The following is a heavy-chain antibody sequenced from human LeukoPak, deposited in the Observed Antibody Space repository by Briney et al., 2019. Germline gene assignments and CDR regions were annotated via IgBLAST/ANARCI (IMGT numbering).Heavy chain of an antibody. J-gene: IGHJ4*02. CDR1: GFTFSDFH. CDR2: ISGSAGTT. CDR3: AREGSSSWFVNS. Sequence: GGSLRLSCAASGFTFSDFHMSWIRQAPGKGLEWVSYISGSAGTTYYAASVKGRFTSSRDNAKNSLYLQMNSLKAEDTAVYYCAREGSSSWFVNSWGQGTLVTVSS. V-gene: IGHV3-11*01. D-gene: IGHD6-13*01.